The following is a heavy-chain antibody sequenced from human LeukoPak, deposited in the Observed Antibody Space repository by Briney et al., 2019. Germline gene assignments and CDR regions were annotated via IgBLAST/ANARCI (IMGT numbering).Heavy chain of an antibody. CDR3: AGRGQRYFRD. CDR2: IYRVGNT. J-gene: IGHJ1*01. CDR1: GDSISSDY. V-gene: IGHV4-4*08. Sequence: PSETLSLSCSVSGDSISSDYWSWIRQPPGKGLEWIGYIYRVGNTDYTPSLKSRVTISLDRSKNQLSLNLTSVTAADTAVYYCAGRGQRYFRDWGQGTLVTVSS.